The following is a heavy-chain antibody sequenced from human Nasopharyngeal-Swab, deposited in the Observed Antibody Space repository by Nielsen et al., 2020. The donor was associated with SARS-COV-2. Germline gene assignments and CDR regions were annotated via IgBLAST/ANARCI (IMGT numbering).Heavy chain of an antibody. J-gene: IGHJ6*02. CDR3: ARKEATAMEELYYYGMDV. V-gene: IGHV1-2*02. Sequence: ASVKVSCKASGYTFTGYYMHWVRQAPGQGIEWMGWINPNSGGTNYAQKFQGRVTMTRDTSISTAYMELSRLRSDDTAVYYCARKEATAMEELYYYGMDVWGQGTTVTVSS. D-gene: IGHD5-18*01. CDR2: INPNSGGT. CDR1: GYTFTGYY.